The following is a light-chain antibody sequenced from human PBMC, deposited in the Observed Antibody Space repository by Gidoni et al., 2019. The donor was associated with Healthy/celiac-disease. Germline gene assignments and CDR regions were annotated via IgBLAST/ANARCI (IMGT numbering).Light chain of an antibody. J-gene: IGKJ2*01. CDR1: QSISSW. CDR2: KAS. V-gene: IGKV1-5*03. Sequence: DIQITQSPSTLSASVGDRVTITCRASQSISSWLAWYQQKPGKAPKLLIYKASSLESGVPSRFSGSGSGTEFTLTISSLQPDDFATYYCQQYNSVYTFGQGTKLEIK. CDR3: QQYNSVYT.